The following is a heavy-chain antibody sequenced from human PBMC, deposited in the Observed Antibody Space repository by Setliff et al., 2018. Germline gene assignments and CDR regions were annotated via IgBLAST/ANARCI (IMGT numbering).Heavy chain of an antibody. CDR3: ARGNMDVVAAGGEYSGLAF. V-gene: IGHV1-69*13. CDR1: GGTFKNHA. D-gene: IGHD6-13*01. Sequence: GASVKVSCKTSGGTFKNHAIGWVRQAPGQGLEWMGGTIPMFDRPNYAQKFQGRVAITADESTNTAYIEISSLRYEDTAVYYCARGNMDVVAAGGEYSGLAFWGQGTTVTAP. CDR2: TIPMFDRP. J-gene: IGHJ6*02.